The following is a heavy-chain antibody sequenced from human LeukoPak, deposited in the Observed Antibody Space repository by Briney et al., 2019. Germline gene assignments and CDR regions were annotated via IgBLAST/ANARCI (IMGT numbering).Heavy chain of an antibody. CDR3: TRGVVPAATWFDP. D-gene: IGHD2-2*01. CDR1: GFTFSGSA. Sequence: PGGSLRLSCAASGFTFSGSAMHWVRQASGKGLEWVGRIRSKANSYATAYAASVKGRFTISRDDSKNTAYLQMNSLKTEDTAVYYCTRGVVPAATWFDPWGQGTLVTVSS. CDR2: IRSKANSYAT. J-gene: IGHJ5*02. V-gene: IGHV3-73*01.